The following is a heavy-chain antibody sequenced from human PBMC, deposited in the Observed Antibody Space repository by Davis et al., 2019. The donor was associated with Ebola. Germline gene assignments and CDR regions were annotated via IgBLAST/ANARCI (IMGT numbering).Heavy chain of an antibody. J-gene: IGHJ4*02. V-gene: IGHV6-1*01. CDR3: ARGWLRSGLDY. Sequence: HSQTLSLTCAISGDSVSGNNGAWNWIRQSPSRGLEWLGRTYYTSKWFNEYALSVKSRITVNPDTSKNQFSLQLDSVTPEDTAVYYCARGWLRSGLDYWGQGILVTVSS. CDR2: TYYTSKWFN. D-gene: IGHD5-12*01. CDR1: GDSVSGNNGA.